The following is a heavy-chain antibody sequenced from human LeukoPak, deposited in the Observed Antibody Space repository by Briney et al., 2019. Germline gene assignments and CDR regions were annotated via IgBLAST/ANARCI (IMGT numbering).Heavy chain of an antibody. Sequence: PGGSLRLSCAASGFTFSSYAMSWVRQAPGKGLEWVSAISGSGGSTYYADSVKGRFTISRDNSKNTLYLQMNSLRAEDTAVYYCAKGSLGIGYYYYYYMDVWGKGTTVTVSS. J-gene: IGHJ6*03. CDR3: AKGSLGIGYYYYYYMDV. CDR2: ISGSGGST. V-gene: IGHV3-23*01. CDR1: GFTFSSYA. D-gene: IGHD1-14*01.